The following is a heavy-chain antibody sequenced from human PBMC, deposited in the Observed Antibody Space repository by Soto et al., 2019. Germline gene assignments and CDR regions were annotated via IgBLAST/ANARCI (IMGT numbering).Heavy chain of an antibody. V-gene: IGHV4-61*08. Sequence: PSETLSLTCTVSGGSISSGDYYWSWIRQPPGKGLEWIAVLHYGGDSDYNPSLRSRVSMSVDTSKNQFSLSLSSVTAADTAVYYCARGAPETFDYWGQGTLVTVSS. CDR3: ARGAPETFDY. CDR2: LHYGGDS. CDR1: GGSISSGDYY. J-gene: IGHJ4*02.